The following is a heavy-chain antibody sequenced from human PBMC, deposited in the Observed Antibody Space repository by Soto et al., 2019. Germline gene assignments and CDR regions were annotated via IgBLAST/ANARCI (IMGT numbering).Heavy chain of an antibody. J-gene: IGHJ3*01. CDR1: GFSFSDNL. CDR2: INPDNGNT. D-gene: IGHD2-8*02. V-gene: IGHV1-3*01. CDR3: ARDILSVGPRANEAFDV. Sequence: QVQLVQSGAEVRKPGASVNISCRASGFSFSDNLINWVRQAPGQSLEWMGWINPDNGNTRYSQPFQGRVTISRHSSASIAYVEESDLTSADTAVHYCARDILSVGPRANEAFDVWGQGTMVTVSS.